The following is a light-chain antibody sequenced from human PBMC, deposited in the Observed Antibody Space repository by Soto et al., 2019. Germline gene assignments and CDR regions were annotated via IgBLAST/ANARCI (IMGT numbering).Light chain of an antibody. J-gene: IGKJ1*01. CDR2: AAS. Sequence: DIQMTQSPSSLSASVGDRVTITCRASQSISSYLNWYQQKPGNAPKLLIYAASSLQSGVPSRFSGSGSGTDFTLTISSLQPDDFATYYCQQSYSTPQTFGQGTKVDIK. CDR3: QQSYSTPQT. CDR1: QSISSY. V-gene: IGKV1-39*01.